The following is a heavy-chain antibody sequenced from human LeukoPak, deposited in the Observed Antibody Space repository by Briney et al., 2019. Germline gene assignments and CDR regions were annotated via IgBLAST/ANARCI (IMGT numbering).Heavy chain of an antibody. V-gene: IGHV1-58*02. Sequence: GASVKVSCKASGLTFRTSAMQWVRQTRGQGLEWIGWTVLGSGDTNYAQSLKERLTITRDMSTSTAYMELSSLRSEDTAMYYCAAGFSNHGYIYWGQETLVTVSS. J-gene: IGHJ4*02. D-gene: IGHD6-13*01. CDR2: TVLGSGDT. CDR1: GLTFRTSA. CDR3: AAGFSNHGYIY.